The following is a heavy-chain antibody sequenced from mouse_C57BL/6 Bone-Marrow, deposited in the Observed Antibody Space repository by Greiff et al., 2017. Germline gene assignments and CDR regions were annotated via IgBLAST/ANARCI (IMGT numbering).Heavy chain of an antibody. D-gene: IGHD2-3*01. Sequence: VQLQQPGAELVKPGASVKMSCKASGYTFTSYWITWVKQRPGQGLEWIGDIYPGSGSTNYNEKFKSKATLTVDTSSSTAYMQLSSLTSEDSAVYYWAREIYDGYYVDWYFDVWGTGTTVTVSS. V-gene: IGHV1-55*01. CDR1: GYTFTSYW. CDR3: AREIYDGYYVDWYFDV. CDR2: IYPGSGST. J-gene: IGHJ1*03.